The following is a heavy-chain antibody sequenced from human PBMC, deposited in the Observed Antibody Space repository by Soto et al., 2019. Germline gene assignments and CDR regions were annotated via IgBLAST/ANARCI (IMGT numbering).Heavy chain of an antibody. CDR2: ISYDGSNK. V-gene: IGHV3-30*18. J-gene: IGHJ6*02. D-gene: IGHD6-13*01. CDR1: GFTFSSYG. CDR3: AKDMGYTYYYGMDV. Sequence: GGSLRLSCAASGFTFSSYGMHWVCQAPGKGLEWVAVISYDGSNKYYADSVKGRFTISRDNSKNTLYLQMNSLRAEDTAVYYCAKDMGYTYYYGMDVWGQGTTVTVSS.